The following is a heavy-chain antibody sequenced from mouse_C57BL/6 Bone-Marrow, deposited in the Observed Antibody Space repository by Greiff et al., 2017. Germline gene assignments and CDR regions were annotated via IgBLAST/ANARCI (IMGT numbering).Heavy chain of an antibody. CDR1: GFTFSSYA. V-gene: IGHV5-9-1*02. Sequence: VQLKESGEGLVKPGGSLKLSCAASGFTFSSYAMSWVRQTPEKRLEWVAYISSGGDYIYYADTVKGRFTISRDNARNTLYLQMSSLKSEDTAMYYCTIYYGSSYYAYWGQGTLVTVSA. D-gene: IGHD1-1*01. CDR3: TIYYGSSYYAY. J-gene: IGHJ3*01. CDR2: ISSGGDYI.